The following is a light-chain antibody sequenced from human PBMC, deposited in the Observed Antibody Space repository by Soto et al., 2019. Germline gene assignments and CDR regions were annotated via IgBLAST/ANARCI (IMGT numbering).Light chain of an antibody. CDR2: KAS. CDR3: QQYESYSVT. CDR1: QSISSW. V-gene: IGKV1-5*03. Sequence: DIQMSQSPSTLSASVGDRVTITCRASQSISSWLAGYQQKPGKAPNLLIYKASSLESGVPSRFSGSGSGTEFTLTISSLQPDDFATYYCQQYESYSVTFGQGTRLEIK. J-gene: IGKJ5*01.